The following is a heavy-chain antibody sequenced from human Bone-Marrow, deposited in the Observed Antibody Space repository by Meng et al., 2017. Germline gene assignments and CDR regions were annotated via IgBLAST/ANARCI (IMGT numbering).Heavy chain of an antibody. V-gene: IGHV4-34*01. J-gene: IGHJ4*02. CDR3: ARGLTSGPSAGDY. D-gene: IGHD2-15*01. CDR1: GGSFSGYY. Sequence: SDTLSLTCAVYGGSFSGYYWSWIRQPPGKGLEWIGEINHSGSTNYNPSLKSRVTISVDTSKNQFSLKLSSVTAADTAVYYCARGLTSGPSAGDYWGQGTLVTVSS. CDR2: INHSGST.